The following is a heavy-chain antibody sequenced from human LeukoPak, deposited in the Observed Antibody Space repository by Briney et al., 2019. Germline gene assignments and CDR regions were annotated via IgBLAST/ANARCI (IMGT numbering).Heavy chain of an antibody. Sequence: PGGSLRLSCAASGFTFSSYAMHWVRQAPGKGLEWVAAISYDGSNKYYADSVKGRFTISRDNSKNTLYLQMNSLRAEDTAVYYCARDYYDSSGNWGQGTLVTVSS. CDR3: ARDYYDSSGN. D-gene: IGHD3-22*01. CDR2: ISYDGSNK. J-gene: IGHJ4*02. V-gene: IGHV3-30*04. CDR1: GFTFSSYA.